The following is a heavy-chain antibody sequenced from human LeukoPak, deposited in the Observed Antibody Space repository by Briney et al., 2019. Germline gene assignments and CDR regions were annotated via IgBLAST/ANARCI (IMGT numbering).Heavy chain of an antibody. CDR3: ARGGGYCSGGSCYFMKRYYYYGMDV. Sequence: SETLSLTCTVSGGSISSYYWSWIRQPAGKGLEWIGRIYTSGSTNYNPSLKSRVTMSVDTSKNQSSLKLSSVTAADTAVYYCARGGGYCSGGSCYFMKRYYYYGMDVWGQGTTVTVSS. CDR1: GGSISSYY. D-gene: IGHD2-15*01. J-gene: IGHJ6*02. CDR2: IYTSGST. V-gene: IGHV4-4*07.